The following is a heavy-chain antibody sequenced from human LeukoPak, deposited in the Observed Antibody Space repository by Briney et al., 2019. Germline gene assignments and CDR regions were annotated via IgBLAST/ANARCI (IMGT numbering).Heavy chain of an antibody. Sequence: GGSLRLSCAASGFTFSSYGMSWVRQAPGKGLEWVSAISGSGGSIYYADSVKGRFTISRDNSKNTLYLQMNSLRAEDTAVYYCAKDMGYDSSGYYSPNHDYWGQGTLVTVSS. CDR1: GFTFSSYG. J-gene: IGHJ4*02. D-gene: IGHD3-22*01. CDR3: AKDMGYDSSGYYSPNHDY. CDR2: ISGSGGSI. V-gene: IGHV3-23*01.